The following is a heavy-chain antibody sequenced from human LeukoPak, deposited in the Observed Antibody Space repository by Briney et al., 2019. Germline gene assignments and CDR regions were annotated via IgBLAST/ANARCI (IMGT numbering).Heavy chain of an antibody. Sequence: GESLKISCQASGYTFAKYWIGWVRQMPGKGLEWMGIIYPGDSDTRYGPSFQGQVTISVDKSINTAYLQWIRLKASDTAMYYCASPDSSGWVDYWGQGTLVTVSS. V-gene: IGHV5-51*01. D-gene: IGHD6-19*01. CDR2: IYPGDSDT. CDR3: ASPDSSGWVDY. J-gene: IGHJ4*02. CDR1: GYTFAKYW.